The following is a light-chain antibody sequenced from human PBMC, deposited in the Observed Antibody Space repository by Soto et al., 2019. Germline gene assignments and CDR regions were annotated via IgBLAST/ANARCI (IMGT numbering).Light chain of an antibody. CDR3: SSYTSSSTRV. CDR2: EVS. CDR1: SSDVGGYNY. J-gene: IGLJ3*02. Sequence: QSALTQPASVSGSPGQSITISCTGTSSDVGGYNYVSWYQQQPGKAPKLMIYEVSQRPSGVSNRFSGSKSGNTASLTISGLQAEDEAYYYCSSYTSSSTRVFGGGTKLTVL. V-gene: IGLV2-14*01.